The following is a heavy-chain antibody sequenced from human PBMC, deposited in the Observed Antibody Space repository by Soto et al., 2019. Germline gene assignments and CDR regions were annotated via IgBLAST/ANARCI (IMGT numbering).Heavy chain of an antibody. Sequence: KPSDTGSLTCTFSVDSIISILDYLWFVRQRPGNWLELIGSIYYRVSTYYSPSLKSRVTICVDTSKNQFSLKLSSVTAADTAVYYSASHLHPTTGYCTSQSCYHFDYRGQGHVVTVSS. D-gene: IGHD2-2*01. V-gene: IGHV4-39*01. CDR2: IYYRVST. CDR1: VDSIISILDY. J-gene: IGHJ4*02. CDR3: ASHLHPTTGYCTSQSCYHFDY.